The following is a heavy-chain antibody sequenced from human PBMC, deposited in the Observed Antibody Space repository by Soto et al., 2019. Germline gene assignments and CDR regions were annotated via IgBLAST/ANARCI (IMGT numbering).Heavy chain of an antibody. J-gene: IGHJ4*02. D-gene: IGHD2-15*01. Sequence: SETLSLTCTVSGGSIGSYYWSWVRQPPGKGLEWIGYIFYNGNTNYNPSLKSRVTISADTSKNQFSLNLMSVTAADTAVYYCARALFHSIGGPLWGQGTLVTVSS. CDR1: GGSIGSYY. V-gene: IGHV4-59*01. CDR3: ARALFHSIGGPL. CDR2: IFYNGNT.